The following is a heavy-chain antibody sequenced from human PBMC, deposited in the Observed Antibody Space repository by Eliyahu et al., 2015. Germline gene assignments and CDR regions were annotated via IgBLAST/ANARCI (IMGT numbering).Heavy chain of an antibody. CDR1: GGPISSGDYY. D-gene: IGHD4-17*01. CDR2: ISNSGST. J-gene: IGHJ4*02. CDR3: ARGRLDGDLGN. V-gene: IGHV4-30-4*01. Sequence: QVQLQESGPGLVKPSQTLSLTCTVSGGPISSGDYYWTWIRQPPGKGLEWIGYISNSGSTYHNASLKSSVSISIDTSKNQFSLQLSSVTAADTAVYFCARGRLDGDLGNWGQGTLVTVSS.